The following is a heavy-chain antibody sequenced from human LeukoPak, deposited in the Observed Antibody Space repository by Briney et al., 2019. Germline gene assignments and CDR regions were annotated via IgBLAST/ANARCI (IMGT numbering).Heavy chain of an antibody. D-gene: IGHD3-10*01. CDR1: GLTVTNAW. CDR2: IWYDGSDK. Sequence: PGGSLRLSCAASGLTVTNAWMNWVRQAPGKGLEWVALIWYDGSDKYYADSVKGRFTISRDNSKNTLHLQMNSLRAEDTAVYYCARGRVVIPEGPDYWGQGTLVTVSS. CDR3: ARGRVVIPEGPDY. J-gene: IGHJ4*02. V-gene: IGHV3-33*08.